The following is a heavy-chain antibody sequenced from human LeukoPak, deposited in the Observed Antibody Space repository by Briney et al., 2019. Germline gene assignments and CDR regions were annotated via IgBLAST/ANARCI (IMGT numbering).Heavy chain of an antibody. CDR2: ISYDGSNK. Sequence: GGSLRLSCEASGFTFSSYGMHWVRQAPGKGLEWVAVISYDGSNKYYADSVKGRFTISRDNSKNTLYLQMNSLRAEDTAVYYCAKDIQYSGYDPRPAYYYYGMDVWGQGTTVTVSS. V-gene: IGHV3-30*18. D-gene: IGHD5-12*01. CDR1: GFTFSSYG. J-gene: IGHJ6*02. CDR3: AKDIQYSGYDPRPAYYYYGMDV.